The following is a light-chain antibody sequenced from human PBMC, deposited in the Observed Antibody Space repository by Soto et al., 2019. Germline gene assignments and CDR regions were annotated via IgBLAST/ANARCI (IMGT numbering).Light chain of an antibody. CDR2: KVS. CDR3: QQYNSYART. CDR1: QCIISW. V-gene: IGKV1-5*03. Sequence: SQMTPSLYTLSASLGVRVTFTCLASQCIISWLAWYQQKPGEAPHLVLYKVSILESGVPSRFSGSESGTEFTLTLSSLEPDDFAPYYCQQYNSYARTFGQGTKVEI. J-gene: IGKJ1*01.